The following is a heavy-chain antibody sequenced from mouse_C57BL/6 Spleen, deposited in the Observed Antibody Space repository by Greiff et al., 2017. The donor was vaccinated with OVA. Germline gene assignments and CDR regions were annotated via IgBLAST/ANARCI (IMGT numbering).Heavy chain of an antibody. CDR1: GYAFSSSW. J-gene: IGHJ2*01. Sequence: QVQLKQSGPELVKPGASVKISCKASGYAFSSSWMNWVKQRPGKGLEWIGRIYPGDGDTNYNGKFKGKATLTADKSSSTAYMQLSSLTSEDSAVYFCALFITTVVADYWGQGTTLTVSS. V-gene: IGHV1-82*01. CDR3: ALFITTVVADY. CDR2: IYPGDGDT. D-gene: IGHD1-1*01.